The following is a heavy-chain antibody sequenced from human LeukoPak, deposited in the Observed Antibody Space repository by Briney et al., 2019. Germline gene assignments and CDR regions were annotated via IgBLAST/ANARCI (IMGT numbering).Heavy chain of an antibody. CDR3: ARSTYYYGSGSYCPFDC. CDR1: GGSISSGSYY. CDR2: IYSSGST. V-gene: IGHV4-61*02. D-gene: IGHD3-10*01. J-gene: IGHJ4*02. Sequence: SETLSLTCTVSGGSISSGSYYWSWIRQPAGKGLEWIGRIYSSGSTNYNSSLKSRVTISVDTSKNQFSLKLSSVTAADTAVYYCARSTYYYGSGSYCPFDCWGQGTLVTVSS.